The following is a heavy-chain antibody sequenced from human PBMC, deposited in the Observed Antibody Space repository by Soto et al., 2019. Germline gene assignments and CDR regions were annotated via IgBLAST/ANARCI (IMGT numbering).Heavy chain of an antibody. J-gene: IGHJ4*02. D-gene: IGHD3-10*01. V-gene: IGHV3-33*01. Sequence: QVQLVESGGGVVQPGRSLRLSCAASGFTFSSYGMHWVRQAPGKGLEWVAVIWYDGSNKYYADSVKGRFTISRDNSKKQLHLHMISLRDEDTAVYYGGRDQLGRITRLRGVITDYWGQGTLVTVSS. CDR1: GFTFSSYG. CDR2: IWYDGSNK. CDR3: GRDQLGRITRLRGVITDY.